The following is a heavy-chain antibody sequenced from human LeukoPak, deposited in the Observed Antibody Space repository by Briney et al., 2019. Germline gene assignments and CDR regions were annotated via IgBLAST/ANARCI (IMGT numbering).Heavy chain of an antibody. V-gene: IGHV5-51*01. Sequence: GDSLKISCKGSGYSFTSYWISWVRQMPGKGLEWMGIIYPGDSDTRYSPSFQGQVTISADKSISTAYLQWSSLKASDTAVYYCARSLRYFDWFPFGPWGQGILVTFAS. CDR2: IYPGDSDT. CDR1: GYSFTSYW. D-gene: IGHD3-9*01. J-gene: IGHJ5*02. CDR3: ARSLRYFDWFPFGP.